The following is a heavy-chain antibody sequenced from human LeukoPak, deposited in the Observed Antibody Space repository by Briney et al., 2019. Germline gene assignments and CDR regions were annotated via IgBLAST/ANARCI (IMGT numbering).Heavy chain of an antibody. Sequence: PSETLSLTCTVSGGSISSYYWSWIRQAPGKGLEWIGYIYYSGSTNYNPSLKSRVTISVDTSKNQFSLKLSSVTAADTAVYYCARSLTIFGVVSHFDYWGQGTLVTVSS. V-gene: IGHV4-59*01. CDR3: ARSLTIFGVVSHFDY. CDR2: IYYSGST. D-gene: IGHD3-3*01. CDR1: GGSISSYY. J-gene: IGHJ4*02.